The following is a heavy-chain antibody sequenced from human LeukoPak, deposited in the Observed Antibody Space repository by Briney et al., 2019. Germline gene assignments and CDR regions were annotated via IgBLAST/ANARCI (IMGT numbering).Heavy chain of an antibody. J-gene: IGHJ4*02. CDR1: GFTLSSYE. V-gene: IGHV3-66*01. CDR2: IDYDGGSG. Sequence: GGSLRLSCTVSGFTLSSYEMSWIRQAPGKGLEWVSSIDYDGGSGHYADSVKGRITISRDNSRNTLYLQMNSLRAEDTAVYYCARDLATRQRTGLYDSWGQGALVTVSS. D-gene: IGHD3-16*02. CDR3: ARDLATRQRTGLYDS.